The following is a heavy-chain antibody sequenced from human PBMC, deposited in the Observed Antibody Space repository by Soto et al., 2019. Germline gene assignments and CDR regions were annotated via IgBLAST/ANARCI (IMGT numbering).Heavy chain of an antibody. CDR2: INSDGSDT. J-gene: IGHJ4*02. Sequence: GGSLRLSCAASGFTFSRYWMNWVRQAPGKGLVWVSHINSDGSDTTYADSVKGRFTISRDNAKNTLYLQMNSLRAEDTAVYYCVRDDYSFDYWGQGTLVTVSS. V-gene: IGHV3-74*01. CDR1: GFTFSRYW. CDR3: VRDDYSFDY. D-gene: IGHD4-4*01.